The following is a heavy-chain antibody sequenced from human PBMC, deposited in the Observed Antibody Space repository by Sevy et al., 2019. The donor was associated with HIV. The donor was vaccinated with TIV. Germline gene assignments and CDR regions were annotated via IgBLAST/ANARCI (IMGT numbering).Heavy chain of an antibody. CDR3: AREGCTQPHDY. D-gene: IGHD2-8*01. CDR2: FCFGGSKI. Sequence: GGSLRLSCAASGFTFSIYTMSWVRQAPGKVLEWVSTFCFGGSKIYCADSVKGRFTISRDNSRNTVYLQMNSLRADDTAVYYCAREGCTQPHDYWGQGTLVTVSS. J-gene: IGHJ4*02. V-gene: IGHV3-23*01. CDR1: GFTFSIYT.